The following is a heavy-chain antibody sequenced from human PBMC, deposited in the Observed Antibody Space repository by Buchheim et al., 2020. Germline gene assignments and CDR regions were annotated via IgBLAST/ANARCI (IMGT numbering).Heavy chain of an antibody. D-gene: IGHD3-10*01. Sequence: EVQLVESGGGLVKPGGSLRLSCAASGFTFSTYRMNWVRQAPGKGLEWVSSISSGSSYIFYADSVKGRFTISRDNAKNSLYLQMNSLRAEDTAVYYCAKDGFDYAMDVWGQGTT. V-gene: IGHV3-21*01. J-gene: IGHJ6*02. CDR1: GFTFSTYR. CDR3: AKDGFDYAMDV. CDR2: ISSGSSYI.